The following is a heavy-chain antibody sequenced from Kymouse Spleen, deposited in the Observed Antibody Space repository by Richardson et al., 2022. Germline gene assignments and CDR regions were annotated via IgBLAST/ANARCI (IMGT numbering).Heavy chain of an antibody. CDR1: GGSVSSGSYY. V-gene: IGHV4-61*01. Sequence: QVQLQESGPGLVKPSETLSLTCTVSGGSVSSGSYYWSWIRQPPGKGLEWIGYIYYSGSTNYNPSLKSRVTISVDTSKNQFSLKLSSVTAADTAVYYCARYYYGSGSYPHYFDYWGQGTLVTVSS. D-gene: IGHD3-10*01. CDR3: ARYYYGSGSYPHYFDY. CDR2: IYYSGST. J-gene: IGHJ4*02.